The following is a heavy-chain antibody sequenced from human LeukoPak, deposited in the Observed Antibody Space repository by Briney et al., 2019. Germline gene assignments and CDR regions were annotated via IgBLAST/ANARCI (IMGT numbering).Heavy chain of an antibody. J-gene: IGHJ5*02. Sequence: SETLSLTCAVYGGSFSGYYWSWIRQPPGKGLEWIGEINHSGSTNYNPSLKSRVNISVDASKNLFALQLSSVTDADTAVYYCARDRYCSGGSCYLGWFDPWGQGTLVTVSS. D-gene: IGHD2-15*01. CDR3: ARDRYCSGGSCYLGWFDP. CDR2: INHSGST. CDR1: GGSFSGYY. V-gene: IGHV4-34*01.